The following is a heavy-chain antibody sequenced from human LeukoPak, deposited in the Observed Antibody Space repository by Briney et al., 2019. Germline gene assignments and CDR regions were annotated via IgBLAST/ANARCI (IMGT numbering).Heavy chain of an antibody. V-gene: IGHV4-34*01. CDR1: GGSFSRYY. D-gene: IGHD7-27*01. Sequence: SETLSLTCAVYGGSFSRYYWSWIRQPPGKGLEWIGEINHSGSTNYNPSLKSRVTISVDTSKNQFSLKMSSVTAADTAVYYCARLVLLSGDRRYFDYWGQGTLVTVSS. CDR2: INHSGST. J-gene: IGHJ4*02. CDR3: ARLVLLSGDRRYFDY.